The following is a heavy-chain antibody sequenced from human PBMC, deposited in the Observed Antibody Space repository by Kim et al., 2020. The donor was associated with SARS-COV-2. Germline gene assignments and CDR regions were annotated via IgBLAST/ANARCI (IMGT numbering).Heavy chain of an antibody. D-gene: IGHD3-10*01. CDR3: AREGHYYGSGSYFKV. J-gene: IGHJ4*02. V-gene: IGHV4-59*01. Sequence: PSLKSRVTISVDTSKKQFSLRLRSVTAADTAVYYCAREGHYYGSGSYFKVWGQGTLVTVSS.